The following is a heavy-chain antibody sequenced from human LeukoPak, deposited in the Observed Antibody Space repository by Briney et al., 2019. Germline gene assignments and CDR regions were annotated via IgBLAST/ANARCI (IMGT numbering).Heavy chain of an antibody. CDR1: GYTFTSYD. D-gene: IGHD3-16*02. CDR3: ARGLTYYYYVWGSYRLSEGNDY. Sequence: ASVKVSCKASGYTFTSYDINWVRQATGQGLEWMGWMNPNSGNTGYAQKFQGKVTVTRNTSISTAYMELSSLRSEDTAVYYCARGLTYYYYVWGSYRLSEGNDYWGQGTLVTVSS. J-gene: IGHJ4*02. CDR2: MNPNSGNT. V-gene: IGHV1-8*01.